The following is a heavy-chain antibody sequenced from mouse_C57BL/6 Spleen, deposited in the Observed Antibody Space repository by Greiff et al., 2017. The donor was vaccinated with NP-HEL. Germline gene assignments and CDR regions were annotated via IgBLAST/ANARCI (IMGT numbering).Heavy chain of an antibody. V-gene: IGHV1-59*01. Sequence: QVQLQQSGAELVRPGTSVKLSCKASGYTFTSYWMHWVKQRPGQGLEWIGVIDPSDSYTNYNQKFKGKATLTVDTSSSTAYMQLSSLTSEDSAVYYCARYLPLLWYFDYWGQGTTLTVSS. J-gene: IGHJ2*01. D-gene: IGHD2-1*01. CDR1: GYTFTSYW. CDR3: ARYLPLLWYFDY. CDR2: IDPSDSYT.